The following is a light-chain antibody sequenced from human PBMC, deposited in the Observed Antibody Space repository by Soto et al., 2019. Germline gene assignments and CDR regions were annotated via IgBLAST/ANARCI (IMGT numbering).Light chain of an antibody. J-gene: IGKJ4*01. V-gene: IGKV1-5*03. Sequence: DIQMTQSPSTLSASVVDRVTITCRASQSIRSWLAWYQQKPGKAPRLLIYKASSLESGVPSRFSGSGSGTEFTLTISSLQPDDSATYYCQQYDSYCTFGGGTKVDI. CDR2: KAS. CDR1: QSIRSW. CDR3: QQYDSYCT.